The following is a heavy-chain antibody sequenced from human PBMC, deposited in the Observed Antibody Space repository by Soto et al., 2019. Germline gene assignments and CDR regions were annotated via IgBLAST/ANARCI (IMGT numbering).Heavy chain of an antibody. D-gene: IGHD3-22*01. CDR3: ARAYYYDSSGYYLYYFDY. J-gene: IGHJ4*02. Sequence: SETLSLTCAVFGGSISSYYWSWIRQPPGKGLEWIGYIYYSGSTNYNPSLKSRVTISVDTSKNQFSLKLTSVTAADTAVYYCARAYYYDSSGYYLYYFDYWGQGTLVTVSS. CDR2: IYYSGST. CDR1: GGSISSYY. V-gene: IGHV4-59*01.